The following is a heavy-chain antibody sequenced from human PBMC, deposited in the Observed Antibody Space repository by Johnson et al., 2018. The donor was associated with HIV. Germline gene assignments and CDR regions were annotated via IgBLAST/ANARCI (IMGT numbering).Heavy chain of an antibody. CDR1: RFTFSSND. CDR3: STGDIVVMVGETRVPLHDAFDS. CDR2: IGPGGDT. D-gene: IGHD2-8*01. J-gene: IGHJ3*02. V-gene: IGHV3-13*01. Sequence: VQLVESGGGLVQPGGSLRLSCAASRFTFSSNDMHWVRQATGKGLEWVSTIGPGGDTYYPGSVKGRFTISREHAKHSLYLQMNSLRTEDPAVYYCSTGDIVVMVGETRVPLHDAFDSWGQGAMVSVSS.